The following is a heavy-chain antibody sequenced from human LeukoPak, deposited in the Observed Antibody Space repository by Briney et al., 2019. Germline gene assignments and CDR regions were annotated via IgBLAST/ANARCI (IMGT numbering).Heavy chain of an antibody. Sequence: PGGSLRLSCAASGFTFSAYAMHWVRQAPGKGLEWVAIISYDGSNKYCADSVKGRFTISRDNSKITLYLQMNSLRPEDTAVYYCASHTTVTLDYWGQGTLVTVSS. CDR2: ISYDGSNK. D-gene: IGHD4-17*01. V-gene: IGHV3-30-3*01. CDR1: GFTFSAYA. CDR3: ASHTTVTLDY. J-gene: IGHJ4*02.